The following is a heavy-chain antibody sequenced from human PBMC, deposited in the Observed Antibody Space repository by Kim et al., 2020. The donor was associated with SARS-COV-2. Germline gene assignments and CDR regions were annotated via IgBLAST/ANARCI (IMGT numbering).Heavy chain of an antibody. CDR1: GFTFSSYG. CDR2: IWYDGSNK. Sequence: GGSLRLSCAASGFTFSSYGMHWVRQAPGKGLEWVAVIWYDGSNKYYADSVKGRFTISRDNSKNTLYLQMNSLRAEDTAVYYCARDLGRGYYDSSGYSKGIDYWGQGTLVTVSS. D-gene: IGHD3-22*01. J-gene: IGHJ4*02. CDR3: ARDLGRGYYDSSGYSKGIDY. V-gene: IGHV3-33*01.